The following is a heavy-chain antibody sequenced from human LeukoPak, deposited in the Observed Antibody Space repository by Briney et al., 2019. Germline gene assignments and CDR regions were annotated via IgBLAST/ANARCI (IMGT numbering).Heavy chain of an antibody. Sequence: PGGSLRLSCAASGFTFSSYGMHWVRQAPGKGLEWVAVISHDGTNQYYADSVEGRFTISRDNSKNTLYVQMNSLRAEDTAVYYCAKDVDPFGSGSYVEGFDYWGQGTLVTVSS. CDR2: ISHDGTNQ. J-gene: IGHJ4*02. CDR1: GFTFSSYG. D-gene: IGHD3-10*01. V-gene: IGHV3-30*18. CDR3: AKDVDPFGSGSYVEGFDY.